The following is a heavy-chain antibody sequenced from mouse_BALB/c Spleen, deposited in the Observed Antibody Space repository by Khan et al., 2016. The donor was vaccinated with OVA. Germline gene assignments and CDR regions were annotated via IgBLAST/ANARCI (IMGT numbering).Heavy chain of an antibody. CDR1: GYTFTSYT. Sequence: VQLQESGAELARPGASVKMSCKASGYTFTSYTIHWIKERPGQGLEWIGNINPSNGYTNYNQKFKDKATLTTDKSSTTAYLQLSSLTSDDSAVYNCVRDGSYHRNDGLFAYWGQGTLVTVSA. J-gene: IGHJ3*01. CDR2: INPSNGYT. V-gene: IGHV1-4*01. CDR3: VRDGSYHRNDGLFAY. D-gene: IGHD2-14*01.